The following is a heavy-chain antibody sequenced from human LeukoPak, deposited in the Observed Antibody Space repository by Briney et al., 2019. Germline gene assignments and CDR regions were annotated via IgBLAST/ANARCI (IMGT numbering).Heavy chain of an antibody. J-gene: IGHJ4*02. CDR2: ISSSSSTI. CDR3: ARGGLSSSWTAYFDY. Sequence: PGWSLRLSCAASGFTFSSYSMNWVRQAPGKGLEWVSFISSSSSTIYYADSVKGRFTISRDSSKSTMYLQMTSLTAEDTAVYYCARGGLSSSWTAYFDYWGQGTLVTVSS. V-gene: IGHV3-48*01. D-gene: IGHD6-13*01. CDR1: GFTFSSYS.